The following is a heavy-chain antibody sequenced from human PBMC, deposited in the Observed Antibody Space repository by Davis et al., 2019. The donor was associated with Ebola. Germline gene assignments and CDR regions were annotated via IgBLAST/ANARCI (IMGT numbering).Heavy chain of an antibody. D-gene: IGHD2-2*02. CDR3: ARRSRAAAIKQEDY. CDR2: IYHSGST. Sequence: PSETLSLTCAVSGAPISSSDYSWSWIRQPPGKGLEWIGYIYHSGSTYYNPSLKSRVTISIERSKNQFSLKLSSVTAADTAVYYCARRSRAAAIKQEDYWGQGTLVTVSS. V-gene: IGHV4-30-2*01. J-gene: IGHJ4*02. CDR1: GAPISSSDYS.